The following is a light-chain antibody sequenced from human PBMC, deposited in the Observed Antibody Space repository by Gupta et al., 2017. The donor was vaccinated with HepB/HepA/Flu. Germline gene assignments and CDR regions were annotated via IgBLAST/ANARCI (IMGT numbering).Light chain of an antibody. CDR3: QQRGNWPFT. Sequence: ETVLTQSPATLSLSPGERATLSCRASQSVSTYLVWYQQKPGQAPRLLIYDASKRATGIPARFSGSGSGTEFTLTISSREPEDFAVYYCQQRGNWPFTFGGGTKVEIK. V-gene: IGKV3-11*01. CDR1: QSVSTY. CDR2: DAS. J-gene: IGKJ4*01.